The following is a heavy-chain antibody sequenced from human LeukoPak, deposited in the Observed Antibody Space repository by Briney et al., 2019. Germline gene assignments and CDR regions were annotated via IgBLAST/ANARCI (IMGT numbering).Heavy chain of an antibody. D-gene: IGHD6-13*01. CDR1: GGSISSYY. J-gene: IGHJ4*02. CDR3: ARGVYIAAAQYGY. CDR2: IYYSGTT. Sequence: SETLSLTCTVSGGSISSYYWSWIRLPPGKGLEWIGYIYYSGTTNYNPSLKSRVTISVDTSRNQFSLKLSSVTAADTAVYYCARGVYIAAAQYGYWGQGTLVTVSS. V-gene: IGHV4-59*01.